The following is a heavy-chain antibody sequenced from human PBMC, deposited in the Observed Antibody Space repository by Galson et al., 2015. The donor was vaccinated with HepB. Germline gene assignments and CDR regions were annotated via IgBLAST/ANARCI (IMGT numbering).Heavy chain of an antibody. Sequence: SLRLSCAASGFTFSSHGMHWVRQAPGKGLEWVAVISYDGSNKYYADSVKGRFTISRDNSKNTLYLQMNSLRAEDTAVYYCAREKHCSSTSCYTPYYGMDVWGQGTTVTVSS. J-gene: IGHJ6*02. CDR2: ISYDGSNK. D-gene: IGHD2-2*02. V-gene: IGHV3-30-3*01. CDR3: AREKHCSSTSCYTPYYGMDV. CDR1: GFTFSSHG.